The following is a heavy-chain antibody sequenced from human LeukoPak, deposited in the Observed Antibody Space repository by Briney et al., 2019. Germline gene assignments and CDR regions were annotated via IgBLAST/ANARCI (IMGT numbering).Heavy chain of an antibody. Sequence: GGSLRLSCAASGFTFSSYEMNWVRQAPGKGLEWVANIKKDGSEKYYVDSVKGRFTISRDNAKNSLYLQMNSLRAEDTAVYYCARDPGHYWGQGTLVTVSS. CDR1: GFTFSSYE. J-gene: IGHJ4*02. CDR3: ARDPGHY. V-gene: IGHV3-7*01. CDR2: IKKDGSEK.